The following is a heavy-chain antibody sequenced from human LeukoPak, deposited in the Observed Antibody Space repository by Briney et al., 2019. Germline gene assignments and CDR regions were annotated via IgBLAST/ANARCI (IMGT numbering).Heavy chain of an antibody. CDR1: GFTFDDYA. Sequence: GGSLRLSCAASGFTFDDYAMHWVRQAPGKGLEWVSGISWNSGSIGYADSVKGRFTISRDNAKNSLYLQMNSLRAEDMALYYCAKSQSAHLLKYYFDYWGQGTLVTVSS. CDR3: AKSQSAHLLKYYFDY. D-gene: IGHD2-15*01. J-gene: IGHJ4*02. V-gene: IGHV3-9*03. CDR2: ISWNSGSI.